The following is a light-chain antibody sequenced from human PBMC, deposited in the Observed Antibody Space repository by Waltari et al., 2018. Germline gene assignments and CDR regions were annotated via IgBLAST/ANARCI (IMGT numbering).Light chain of an antibody. CDR1: QSISEY. CDR2: GAS. J-gene: IGKJ4*01. V-gene: IGKV1-39*01. Sequence: IQMTQSPSSLSASVGEKVTITCRASQSISEYLNWYQQKPGKAPKLLIYGASSVQSGVPSRFSGSGSGTDFTLSITSLQPEDSATYYCQQSYTFGGGTKVEIK. CDR3: QQSYT.